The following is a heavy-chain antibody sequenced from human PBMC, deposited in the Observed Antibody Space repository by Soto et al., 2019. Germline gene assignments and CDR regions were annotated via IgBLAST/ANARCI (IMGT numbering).Heavy chain of an antibody. V-gene: IGHV4-34*01. CDR2: INHSVST. D-gene: IGHD3-9*01. J-gene: IGHJ4*02. CDR3: GRLEGLATISYYFDY. CDR1: GGSFSGYY. Sequence: SETLSLTWAVYGGSFSGYYWRWIRQHPGKGLELIWEINHSVSTNYNPSLKSRLTISVDTSKNQFSLKLMSLSAADTAVYYCGRLEGLATISYYFDYWGQGALVTGSS.